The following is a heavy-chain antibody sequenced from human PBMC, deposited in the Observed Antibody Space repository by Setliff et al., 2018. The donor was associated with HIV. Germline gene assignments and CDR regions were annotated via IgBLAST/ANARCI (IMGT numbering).Heavy chain of an antibody. CDR1: GGSISSGSYY. CDR3: ARDKGYYYMDV. CDR2: IYTSGST. Sequence: PSETLSLTCTVSGGSISSGSYYWSWIRQPAGKGLEWIGRIYTSGSTNDNPSLKSRITISVDTSNNQFSLRLSSVTAADTAVYYCARDKGYYYMDVWGEGITVTVSS. J-gene: IGHJ6*03. V-gene: IGHV4-61*02.